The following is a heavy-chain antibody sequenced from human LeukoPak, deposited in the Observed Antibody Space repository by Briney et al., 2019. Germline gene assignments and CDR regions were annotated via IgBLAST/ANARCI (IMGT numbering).Heavy chain of an antibody. CDR3: ARWVGAPSHLDAFDI. CDR1: GFTFSSYW. J-gene: IGHJ3*02. V-gene: IGHV3-7*01. Sequence: GGSLRLSCAASGFTFSSYWMSWVRQAPGKGLEWVANIKQDGSEKYYVDSVKGRFTISRDNAKNSLYLQMNSLRAEDTAVYYCARWVGAPSHLDAFDIWGQGTMVTVSS. D-gene: IGHD1-26*01. CDR2: IKQDGSEK.